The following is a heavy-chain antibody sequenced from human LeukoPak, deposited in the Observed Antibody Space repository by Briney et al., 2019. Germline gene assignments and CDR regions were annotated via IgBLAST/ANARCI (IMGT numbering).Heavy chain of an antibody. D-gene: IGHD6-19*01. J-gene: IGHJ4*02. CDR3: ASGYSSGWSPFDY. CDR2: ISGSGGST. V-gene: IGHV3-23*01. Sequence: PGGSLRLSCAASGFTFSSHAMSWVRQAPGKGLEWVSAISGSGGSTYYADSVKGRFTISRDNSKNTLYLQMTSLRAEDTAVYYCASGYSSGWSPFDYWGQGTLVTVSS. CDR1: GFTFSSHA.